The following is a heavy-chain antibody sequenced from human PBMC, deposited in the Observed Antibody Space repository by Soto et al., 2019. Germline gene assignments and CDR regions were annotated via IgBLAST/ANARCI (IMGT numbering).Heavy chain of an antibody. Sequence: SETLSLTCTVSGGSISSSSYYWGWIRQPPGKGLEWIGSIYYSGSTYYNPSLKSRVTISVDTSKKQYSLKLSSVTAEDTAEYSCARAPWYVEPGGSFDIWGQGTMVTVSS. CDR2: IYYSGST. D-gene: IGHD1-1*01. V-gene: IGHV4-39*07. CDR1: GGSISSSSYY. J-gene: IGHJ3*02. CDR3: ARAPWYVEPGGSFDI.